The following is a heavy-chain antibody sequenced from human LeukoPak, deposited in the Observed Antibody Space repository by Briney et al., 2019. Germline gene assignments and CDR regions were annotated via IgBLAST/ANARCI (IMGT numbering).Heavy chain of an antibody. CDR2: INAGNGNT. D-gene: IGHD3-10*01. CDR1: GYTFTSYA. CDR3: AISGVRGVIRYYFDY. Sequence: GASVKVSCKASGYTFTSYAMHRVRQAPGQRLEWMGWINAGNGNTKYSQKFQGRVTITGDTSASTAYMELSSLRSEDTAVYYCAISGVRGVIRYYFDYWGQGTLVTVSS. V-gene: IGHV1-3*01. J-gene: IGHJ4*02.